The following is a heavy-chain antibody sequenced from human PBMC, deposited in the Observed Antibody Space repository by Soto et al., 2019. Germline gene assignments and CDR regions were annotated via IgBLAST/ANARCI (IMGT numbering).Heavy chain of an antibody. CDR1: GFTFTRYS. V-gene: IGHV3-21*06. Sequence: GGSLRLSGAASGFTFTRYSMNCARQARGKELGWGASISSTTNYIYYGGSMKGRFTISRDNAKNSLYLEMNSLRAEDTAVYYWARESEDLTSNFDYWGQGTLVTVSS. J-gene: IGHJ4*02. CDR2: ISSTTNYI. CDR3: ARESEDLTSNFDY.